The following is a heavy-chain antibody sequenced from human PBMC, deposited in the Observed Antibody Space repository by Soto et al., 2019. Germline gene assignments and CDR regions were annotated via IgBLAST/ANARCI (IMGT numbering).Heavy chain of an antibody. CDR1: GFTFSNYA. Sequence: PGGTLRLSCFVSGFTFSNYAMHWVRQAPGKGLEYVSGITSEGDRTWHADSVKGRFTISRDNSKNTLYLQMNSLRAADTAVYYCAKDLTSHYTVTTYWFDYWGQGTLVTVAS. V-gene: IGHV3-64*04. J-gene: IGHJ4*02. CDR2: ITSEGDRT. CDR3: AKDLTSHYTVTTYWFDY. D-gene: IGHD4-4*01.